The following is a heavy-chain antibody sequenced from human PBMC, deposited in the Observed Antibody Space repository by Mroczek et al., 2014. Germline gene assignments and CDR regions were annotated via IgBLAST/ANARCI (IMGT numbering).Heavy chain of an antibody. CDR3: ARVRGRGYSSGWHPGGNKYYFDY. J-gene: IGHJ4*02. D-gene: IGHD6-19*01. CDR1: GGSFSGYY. Sequence: QVQLQQWGAGLLKPSETLSLTCAVYGGSFSGYYWSWIRQPPGKGLEWIGEINHSGSTNYNPSLKSRVTISVDTSKNQFSLKLSSVTAADTAVYYCARVRGRGYSSGWHPGGNKYYFDYWGQGTLVTVSS. V-gene: IGHV4-34*01. CDR2: INHSGST.